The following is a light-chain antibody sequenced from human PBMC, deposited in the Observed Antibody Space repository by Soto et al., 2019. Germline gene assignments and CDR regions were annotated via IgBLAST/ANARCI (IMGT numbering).Light chain of an antibody. Sequence: EIVMTQSPATLWVSPGERATLSCRASQSVSTNLAWYQQKPGQAPRLLIYGAFTRATGIPARFSGTGSGTEFTLTISSLQSEDFAVYYCQQYNDWPLTFGQGTKVDIK. J-gene: IGKJ1*01. CDR2: GAF. V-gene: IGKV3-15*01. CDR3: QQYNDWPLT. CDR1: QSVSTN.